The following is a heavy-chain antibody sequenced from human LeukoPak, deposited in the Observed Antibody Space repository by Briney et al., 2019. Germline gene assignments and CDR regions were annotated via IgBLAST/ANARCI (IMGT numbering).Heavy chain of an antibody. J-gene: IGHJ3*02. CDR3: ARFVYGGNSGYWAFDI. CDR1: GGSISSGSYY. V-gene: IGHV4-61*02. CDR2: IYTSGST. D-gene: IGHD4-23*01. Sequence: PSQTLSLTCTVSGGSISSGSYYWSWIRQPAGKGLEWIGRIYTSGSTNYNPSLKSRVTISVDTSKNQFSLKLSSVTAADTAVYYCARFVYGGNSGYWAFDIWGQGTMVTVSS.